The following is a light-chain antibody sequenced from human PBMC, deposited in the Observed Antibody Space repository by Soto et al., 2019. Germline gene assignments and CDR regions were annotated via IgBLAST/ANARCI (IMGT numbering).Light chain of an antibody. Sequence: DIQMTQSPSTLSASVGDRVTITCRASQSISSWLAWYQQKPGQAPKLLIYKASSLESGVPSRFSGSGSGTEFALTISSLQPDDFASYYCQQYNSYPLTFGQRPRLEI. J-gene: IGKJ5*01. CDR1: QSISSW. CDR3: QQYNSYPLT. CDR2: KAS. V-gene: IGKV1-5*03.